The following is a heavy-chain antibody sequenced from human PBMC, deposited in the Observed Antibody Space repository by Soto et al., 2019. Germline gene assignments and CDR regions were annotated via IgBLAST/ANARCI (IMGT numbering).Heavy chain of an antibody. J-gene: IGHJ6*04. V-gene: IGHV1-2*04. CDR2: INPNSGGT. CDR1: GYTFTGYY. D-gene: IGHD2-2*01. CDR3: ARSHSSSTSGDPSGMDV. Sequence: ASAKVSCKASGYTFTGYYMHWVRQAPGQGREGMGWINPNSGGTNSAQNPQLWITMTRDPSTSKAYIDLSRLCSNDAALYYCARSHSSSTSGDPSGMDVWGKGTTVTVSS.